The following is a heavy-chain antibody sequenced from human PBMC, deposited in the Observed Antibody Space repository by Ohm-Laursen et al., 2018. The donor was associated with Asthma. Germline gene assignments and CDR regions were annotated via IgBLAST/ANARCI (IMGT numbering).Heavy chain of an antibody. CDR3: ARDGGSYFWFDP. Sequence: TLSLTCAVSRGSITSGGYSWSRSPQPPREGLGWVGDTYHSGSTYYNPSLKSRVAISVDRSKDQFSLKLSSVTAADTAVYYCARDGGSYFWFDPWGQGTLVTVSS. CDR2: TYHSGST. J-gene: IGHJ5*02. V-gene: IGHV4-30-2*01. D-gene: IGHD1-26*01. CDR1: RGSITSGGYS.